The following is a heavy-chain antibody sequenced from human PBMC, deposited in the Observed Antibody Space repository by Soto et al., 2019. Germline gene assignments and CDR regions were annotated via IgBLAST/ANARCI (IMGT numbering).Heavy chain of an antibody. D-gene: IGHD3-22*01. J-gene: IGHJ6*02. CDR1: GGSFSSYQ. V-gene: IGHV4-34*01. CDR3: ASLEGCTSKIGV. Sequence: SETRSLTCPVRGGSFSSYQWSWIRQTPGQGVEWIGEINHSGTTNYNPSLRSRITIAVDTSKNQFSLKLTSATAADTAVYYCASLEGCTSKIGVWGQGTTVTVSS. CDR2: INHSGTT.